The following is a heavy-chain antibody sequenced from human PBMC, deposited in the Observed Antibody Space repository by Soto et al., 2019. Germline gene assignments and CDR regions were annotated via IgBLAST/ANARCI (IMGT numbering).Heavy chain of an antibody. CDR3: ARWSYLDY. J-gene: IGHJ4*02. V-gene: IGHV3-23*01. CDR2: ISGSDGKT. D-gene: IGHD3-3*01. Sequence: PGESLKISCAASGFSFGSYALSWVRQAPGKGLEWVSTISGSDGKTFYADSVKGRFSISRDTSQNTLYLQMNSLRADDTAIYYCARWSYLDYWGQGTRFTVSS. CDR1: GFSFGSYA.